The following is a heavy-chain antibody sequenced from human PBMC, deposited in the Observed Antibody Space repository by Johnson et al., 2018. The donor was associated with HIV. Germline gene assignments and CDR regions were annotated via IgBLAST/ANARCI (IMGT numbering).Heavy chain of an antibody. D-gene: IGHD1-26*01. Sequence: HVQLVESGGGLVQPGGSLRLSCAASGFTFSSYGMHWVRQAPGKGLEWVAFIRYDGSNKYYADSVKGRFTISRDNSKNTLYLQMNSLRAEDTAVFYCAREGWELPRTGFDVWGLGTMVTVSS. CDR2: IRYDGSNK. CDR1: GFTFSSYG. V-gene: IGHV3-30*02. J-gene: IGHJ3*01. CDR3: AREGWELPRTGFDV.